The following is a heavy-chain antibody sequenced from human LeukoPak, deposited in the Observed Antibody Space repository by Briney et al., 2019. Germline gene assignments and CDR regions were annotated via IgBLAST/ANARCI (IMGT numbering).Heavy chain of an antibody. Sequence: PGGSLRLSCAASGFTFSDYYMSWIRPAPGGGLEWVSYISSSGSTIYYADSVKGRFTISRDNAKNSLYLQMNSLRGEDTAVYYCAGEGLVVPAHLAYYYYYMDVWGKGTTVTVSS. V-gene: IGHV3-11*01. D-gene: IGHD2-2*01. CDR2: ISSSGSTI. CDR3: AGEGLVVPAHLAYYYYYMDV. J-gene: IGHJ6*03. CDR1: GFTFSDYY.